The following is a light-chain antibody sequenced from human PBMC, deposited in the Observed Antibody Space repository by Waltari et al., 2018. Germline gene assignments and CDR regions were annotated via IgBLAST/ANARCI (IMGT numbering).Light chain of an antibody. J-gene: IGLJ2*01. CDR3: QSSDSSLVV. CDR1: SGRIASTY. Sequence: NFMLTQPHSVPESPGKTIIISRTRSSGRIASTYVQRYQQRPGSAPTSVIYEDNQRPSGVPDRFSGSIDSSSNSASLTISGLKTEDEADYYCQSSDSSLVVFGGGTKLTVL. CDR2: EDN. V-gene: IGLV6-57*04.